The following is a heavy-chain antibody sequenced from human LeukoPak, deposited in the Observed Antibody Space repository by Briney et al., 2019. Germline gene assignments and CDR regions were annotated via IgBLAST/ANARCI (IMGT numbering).Heavy chain of an antibody. J-gene: IGHJ4*02. V-gene: IGHV5-51*01. CDR3: ARMRSSTSPFDY. CDR1: GYSFTNYW. CDR2: IYPGDSDT. Sequence: GESLKISCKGSGYSFTNYWVGWVRQMPGKGLEWMGIIYPGDSDTRYSPSFQGQVTISVDRSTTTAYLQWSSLKASDTAMYYCARMRSSTSPFDYWGQGTLVTVSS. D-gene: IGHD2-2*01.